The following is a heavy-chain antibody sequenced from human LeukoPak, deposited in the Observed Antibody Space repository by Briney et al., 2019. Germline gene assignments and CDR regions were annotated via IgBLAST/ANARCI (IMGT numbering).Heavy chain of an antibody. Sequence: GASAKVSCKASGYNFRNYGIGWVRQGPRQGLEWMGWITAGNGNTNYAQKVQGRVTMTTDTSTTTAYMELRSLRSDDTAVYFCARDSARGYSYGYNAFDIWGQGTMVTVSS. J-gene: IGHJ3*02. CDR1: GYNFRNYG. D-gene: IGHD5-18*01. V-gene: IGHV1-18*01. CDR2: ITAGNGNT. CDR3: ARDSARGYSYGYNAFDI.